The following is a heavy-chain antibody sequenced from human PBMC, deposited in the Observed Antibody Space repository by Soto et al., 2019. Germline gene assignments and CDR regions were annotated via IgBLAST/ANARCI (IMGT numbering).Heavy chain of an antibody. CDR2: IYHSGST. D-gene: IGHD2-15*01. Sequence: QLQLQESGSGLVKPSQTLSLTCAVSGGSISSGGYSWSWIRQPPGKGLEWIGYIYHSGSTYYNPSLKSRVTISVYRSKNQFSLKLSSVTAADTAVYYCARGTPRGYCSGGSCPSWFDPWGQGTLVTVSS. CDR1: GGSISSGGYS. V-gene: IGHV4-30-2*01. CDR3: ARGTPRGYCSGGSCPSWFDP. J-gene: IGHJ5*02.